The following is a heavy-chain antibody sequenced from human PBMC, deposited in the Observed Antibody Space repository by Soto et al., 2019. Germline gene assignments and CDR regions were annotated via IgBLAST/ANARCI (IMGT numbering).Heavy chain of an antibody. J-gene: IGHJ6*02. V-gene: IGHV3-30*18. CDR3: TKDRKKVYSSSKGYGMDV. Sequence: GGSLRLSCAASGFTFSSYGMHWVRQAPGKGLEWVAGISYDGSNKYKADTVKGRITISRDNSKNTMYLQMNSLRAEDTGVYYCTKDRKKVYSSSKGYGMDVGGQGTTVTVSS. CDR1: GFTFSSYG. D-gene: IGHD6-13*01. CDR2: ISYDGSNK.